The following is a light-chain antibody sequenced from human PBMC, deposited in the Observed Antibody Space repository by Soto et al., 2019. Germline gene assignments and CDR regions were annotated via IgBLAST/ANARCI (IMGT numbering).Light chain of an antibody. CDR3: QSYDSSLVYV. CDR2: GNS. Sequence: KRVTISCTGSSSNIGAGYDVHWYQQLPGTAPKLLIYGNSNRPSGVPDRFSGSKSGTSASLAITGLQAEDEADYYCQSYDSSLVYVFGTGTKVTVL. V-gene: IGLV1-40*01. J-gene: IGLJ1*01. CDR1: SSNIGAGYD.